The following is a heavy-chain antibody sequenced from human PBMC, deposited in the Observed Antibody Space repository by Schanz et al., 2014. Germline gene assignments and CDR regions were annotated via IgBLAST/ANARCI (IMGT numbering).Heavy chain of an antibody. CDR1: GFTLSNSD. D-gene: IGHD1-1*01. Sequence: EVQLVESGGGLVQPGGSLRLSCAASGFTLSNSDMHWVRQGTGKGLEWVSCSNGDGTNAKYADSVKGRFTISRDSGQNSLYLQMNSLRAGDTAVYYCARGTDWNLHYWGQGALVTVSS. CDR3: ARGTDWNLHY. V-gene: IGHV3-13*01. J-gene: IGHJ4*02. CDR2: NGDGTNA.